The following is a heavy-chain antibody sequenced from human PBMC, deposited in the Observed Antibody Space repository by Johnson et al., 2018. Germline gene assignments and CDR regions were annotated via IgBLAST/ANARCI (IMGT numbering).Heavy chain of an antibody. CDR3: ARTGGSTSVYYYYYMDV. D-gene: IGHD2-2*01. V-gene: IGHV3-9*01. CDR2: ISWNDAGI. CDR1: GFTFDDYA. J-gene: IGHJ6*03. Sequence: VQLVQSGGGLVQPGRSLRLSCAASGFTFDDYALHWVRQAPGKGLEWVSGISWNDAGIGYADSVKGRFTISRDNAKHSLYLHMNTLRAEDTALYYCARTGGSTSVYYYYYMDVWGKGTTVTVSS.